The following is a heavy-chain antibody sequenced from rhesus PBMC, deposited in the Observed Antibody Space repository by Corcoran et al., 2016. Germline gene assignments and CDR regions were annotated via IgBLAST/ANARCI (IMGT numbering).Heavy chain of an antibody. CDR3: AKVGFNFWSGYRTHNSLDV. J-gene: IGHJ5-2*02. V-gene: IGHV5-43*01. CDR1: GYSFTGSW. CDR2: IYPGYSHT. D-gene: IGHD3-3*01. Sequence: EVQLVQSGAEGKRPGESLRSSCKTSGYSFTGSWISWVRQSPVNGLDWMWRIYPGYSHTRYTPSFQGHVLISADKSISTTYLQWSSLKASDTATYYCAKVGFNFWSGYRTHNSLDVWGRGVLVTVSS.